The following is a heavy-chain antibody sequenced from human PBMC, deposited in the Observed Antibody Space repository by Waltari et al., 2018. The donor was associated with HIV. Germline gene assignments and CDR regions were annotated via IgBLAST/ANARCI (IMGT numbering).Heavy chain of an antibody. CDR1: GFSVSRYG. D-gene: IGHD6-19*01. V-gene: IGHV3-33*01. CDR2: RWNDGMKK. CDR3: ARDPGTLLIAVAGAFDY. Sequence: QVQLVESGGGVVRPGRSLRLSCAASGFSVSRYGMHWVRQAPGKGLGWGAVRWNDGMKKYYAGAVKGRFTVSRDTSKNTLYLEMNRLRAEDTAVYHCARDPGTLLIAVAGAFDYWGPGIPVTVSS. J-gene: IGHJ4*02.